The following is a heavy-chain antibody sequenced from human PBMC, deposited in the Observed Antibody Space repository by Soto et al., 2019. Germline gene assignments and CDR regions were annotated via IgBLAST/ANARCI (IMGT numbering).Heavy chain of an antibody. V-gene: IGHV1-18*01. D-gene: IGHD3-22*01. CDR1: GYTFSAYG. CDR2: ITPNNGNT. Sequence: GASVKVSCKASGYTFSAYGITWVRQAPGQGLEWMGWITPNNGNTKYAQNLQGRVIMTTDTYTTTAYMELRSLRSDDTAVYCCAITYYYDGSDYYLDALDVRGQETTVTVSS. J-gene: IGHJ6*02. CDR3: AITYYYDGSDYYLDALDV.